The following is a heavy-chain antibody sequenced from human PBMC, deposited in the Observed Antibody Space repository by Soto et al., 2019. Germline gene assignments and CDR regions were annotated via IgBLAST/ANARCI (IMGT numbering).Heavy chain of an antibody. CDR3: ARDIVVVVAANYGMDV. Sequence: ASVKVSCKASGGTFSSYTISWVRQAPGQGLEWMGRIIPILGIANYAQKFQGRVTITADKSTSTAYMELSSLRSEDTAVYYCARDIVVVVAANYGMDVWGQGTTVTVSS. CDR2: IIPILGIA. CDR1: GGTFSSYT. V-gene: IGHV1-69*04. J-gene: IGHJ6*02. D-gene: IGHD2-15*01.